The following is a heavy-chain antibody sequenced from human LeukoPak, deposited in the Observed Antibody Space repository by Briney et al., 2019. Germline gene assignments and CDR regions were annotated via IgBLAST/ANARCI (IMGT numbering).Heavy chain of an antibody. CDR3: AKGRGTTVTAAANY. J-gene: IGHJ4*02. CDR2: ISGTGGTT. CDR1: GFTFSSYE. Sequence: GGSLRLSCAASGFTFSSYEMNWVRQAPGKGLEWVSTISGTGGTTYCADSVKGRFTISRDNSKNTLFLQFNSLRADDTAVYYCAKGRGTTVTAAANYWGQGTLVTVSS. D-gene: IGHD4-17*01. V-gene: IGHV3-23*01.